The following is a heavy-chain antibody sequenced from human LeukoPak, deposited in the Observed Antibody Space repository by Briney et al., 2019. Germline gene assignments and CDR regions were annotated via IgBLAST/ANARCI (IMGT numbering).Heavy chain of an antibody. J-gene: IGHJ4*02. D-gene: IGHD3-22*01. CDR1: GYTFTSYD. CDR3: ASLNYYDSSGYYGMINYFDY. Sequence: ASVKVSCKASGYTFTSYDINWVRQAPGQGLEWMGGIIPIFGTANYAQKFQGRVTITADKSTSTAYMELSSLRSEDTAVYYCASLNYYDSSGYYGMINYFDYWGQGTLVTVSS. V-gene: IGHV1-69*06. CDR2: IIPIFGTA.